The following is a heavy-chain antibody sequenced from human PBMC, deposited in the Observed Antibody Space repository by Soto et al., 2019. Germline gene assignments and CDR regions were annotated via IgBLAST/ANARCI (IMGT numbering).Heavy chain of an antibody. CDR1: GYTLTRYG. CDR3: ARRDSSGYYYGFDY. Sequence: ASVKVSCKASGYTLTRYGIIWVRQAPGQGLEWMGWISAYNGNTNYAQKLQGRVTMTTDTSTSTAYMELRSLRSDDTAVYYCARRDSSGYYYGFDYWGQGTLVTVSS. J-gene: IGHJ4*02. V-gene: IGHV1-18*01. CDR2: ISAYNGNT. D-gene: IGHD3-22*01.